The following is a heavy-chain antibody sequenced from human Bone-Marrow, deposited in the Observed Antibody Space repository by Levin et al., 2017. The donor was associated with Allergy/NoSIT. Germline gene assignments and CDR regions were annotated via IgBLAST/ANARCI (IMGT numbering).Heavy chain of an antibody. D-gene: IGHD2-21*02. CDR3: ARVLLAKNYYDYYGMDV. CDR2: IWYDGSNK. Sequence: GGSLRLSCAASGFTFSSYGMHWVRQAPGKGLEWVAVIWYDGSNKYYADSVKGRFTISRDNSKNTLYLQMNSLRAEDTAVYYCARVLLAKNYYDYYGMDVWGQGTTVTVSS. J-gene: IGHJ6*02. V-gene: IGHV3-33*01. CDR1: GFTFSSYG.